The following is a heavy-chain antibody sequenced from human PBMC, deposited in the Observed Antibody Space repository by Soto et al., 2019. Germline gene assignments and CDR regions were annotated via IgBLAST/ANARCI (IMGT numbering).Heavy chain of an antibody. CDR3: AKDFRGYFDY. J-gene: IGHJ4*02. V-gene: IGHV3-30*18. CDR2: ISYAGNYK. CDR1: RFNFSSYD. Sequence: GGSLRLSCAASRFNFSSYDMHWVRQAPGKGLEWVAVISYAGNYKYYADSVKGRFTVSRDNSKNTLYLQMNSLRAEDTAVYYCAKDFRGYFDYCGQGPLVTVSS.